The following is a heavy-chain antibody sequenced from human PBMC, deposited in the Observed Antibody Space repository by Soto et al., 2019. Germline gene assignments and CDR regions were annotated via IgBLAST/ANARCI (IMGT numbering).Heavy chain of an antibody. V-gene: IGHV1-69*01. Sequence: QVQLVQSGAEMKKPGSSVKVSCKASGGTFSSYAISWVRQAPGQGLEWMGGIIPIFGTANYAQKFQGRVTITADESTSTAYMELSSLRSEDTAVYYCARDYYDSSGYYSNWFDPWGQGTLVTVSS. CDR3: ARDYYDSSGYYSNWFDP. D-gene: IGHD3-22*01. J-gene: IGHJ5*02. CDR1: GGTFSSYA. CDR2: IIPIFGTA.